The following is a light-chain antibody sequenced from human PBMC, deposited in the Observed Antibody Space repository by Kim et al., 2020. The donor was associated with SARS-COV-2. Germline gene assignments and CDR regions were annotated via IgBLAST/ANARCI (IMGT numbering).Light chain of an antibody. CDR2: KDS. CDR1: KY. J-gene: IGLJ3*02. Sequence: KYARWVQQKPGQAPVLLIFKDSQRPSGISERFSGSSSGTTVTLTIRGAQAEDEADYHCYSGPDNSWVFGGGTQLTVL. CDR3: YSGPDNSWV. V-gene: IGLV3-27*01.